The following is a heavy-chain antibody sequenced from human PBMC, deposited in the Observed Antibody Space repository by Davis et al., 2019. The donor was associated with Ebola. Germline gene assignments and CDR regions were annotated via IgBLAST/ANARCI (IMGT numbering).Heavy chain of an antibody. V-gene: IGHV3-49*04. Sequence: PGGSLRLSCTTSGFTFGDYTMSWVRQTPGKGLEWVGLIRSKAYGGTAGYAASVKGRFTISRDDSKSIAYLQMKSLKTEDTAVYYCTRVGAKWELLYYFDYWGRGTLVTVSS. CDR2: IRSKAYGGTA. CDR3: TRVGAKWELLYYFDY. J-gene: IGHJ4*02. D-gene: IGHD1-26*01. CDR1: GFTFGDYT.